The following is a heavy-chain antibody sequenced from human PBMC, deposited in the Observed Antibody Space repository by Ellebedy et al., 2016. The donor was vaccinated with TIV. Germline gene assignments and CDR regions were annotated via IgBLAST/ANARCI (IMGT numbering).Heavy chain of an antibody. J-gene: IGHJ4*02. Sequence: RLTISVDTSKNQFSLRLDSVTAADTAVYYCARLGLMGGSYYVFDYWGQGTLVTVSS. D-gene: IGHD1-26*01. CDR3: ARLGLMGGSYYVFDY. V-gene: IGHV4-59*08.